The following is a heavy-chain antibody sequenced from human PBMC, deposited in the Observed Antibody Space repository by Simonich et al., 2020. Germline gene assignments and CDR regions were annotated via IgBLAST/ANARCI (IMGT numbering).Heavy chain of an antibody. Sequence: QVQLVQSGAEVKKPGASVKVSCKASGYTFTSYGISWVRQAPGQGLGWMGWNSSYNGNTNYAQKLQGRVTMTTDTSTSTAYRELRSLRSDDTAVYYCARDQGGRAAAATDYWGQGTLVTVSS. CDR1: GYTFTSYG. CDR3: ARDQGGRAAAATDY. CDR2: NSSYNGNT. V-gene: IGHV1-18*01. J-gene: IGHJ4*02. D-gene: IGHD6-13*01.